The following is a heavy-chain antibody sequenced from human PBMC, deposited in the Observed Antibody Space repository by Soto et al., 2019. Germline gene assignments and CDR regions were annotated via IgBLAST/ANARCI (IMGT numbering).Heavy chain of an antibody. D-gene: IGHD3-3*01. J-gene: IGHJ5*02. CDR2: INPNSGGT. V-gene: IGHV1-2*02. CDR1: GYTFTGYY. CDR3: AREWIFGVVISRGRWFDP. Sequence: QVQLVQSGAEVKKPGASVKVSCKASGYTFTGYYMHWVRQAPGQGLEWMGWINPNSGGTNYAQKFQGRVTMARDTSISTAYMELGRLGSDDTAVYYCAREWIFGVVISRGRWFDPLGQGTLVTVSS.